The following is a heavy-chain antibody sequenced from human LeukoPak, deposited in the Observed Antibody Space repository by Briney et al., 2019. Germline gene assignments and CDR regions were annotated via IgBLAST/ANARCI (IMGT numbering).Heavy chain of an antibody. D-gene: IGHD5-18*01. V-gene: IGHV5-51*01. CDR1: GYSFSNYW. CDR3: ATTDISMATDFDH. CDR2: IYPDDSDI. Sequence: GESLKISCKGSGYSFSNYWIGWVRLMPGKGLEWMGFIYPDDSDIRYSPSFQGQVTISADKSISTAYLLWSSLKASDTAMYYCATTDISMATDFDHWGQGTLVTVSS. J-gene: IGHJ4*02.